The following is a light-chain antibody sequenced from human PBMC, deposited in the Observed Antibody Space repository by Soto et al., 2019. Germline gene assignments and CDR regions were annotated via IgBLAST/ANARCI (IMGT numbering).Light chain of an antibody. CDR1: QGISSY. V-gene: IGKV1-8*01. CDR3: QQLNSYPLT. CDR2: AAS. Sequence: AIRMTQSPSSLSASTGDRVTISCRASQGISSYLAWYQKKPGKAPKLLIYAASTLQSGVPSRFSGSGSGTDFTLTISCLQSEDFATYSCQQLNSYPLTFGGGTKVDIK. J-gene: IGKJ4*01.